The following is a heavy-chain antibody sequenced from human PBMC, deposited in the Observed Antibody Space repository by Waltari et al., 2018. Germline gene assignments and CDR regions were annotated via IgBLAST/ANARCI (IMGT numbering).Heavy chain of an antibody. Sequence: QVQLQQWGAGLLKPSETLSLTCAVYGGSFRGYSWSWIRQPPGPGLEWIGEINHSGSNNYNPSLKSRVTISVDTSKNQFSLKLSSVTAADTAVYYCARKGGGKQWLPRHKNWFDPWGQGTLVTVSS. CDR2: INHSGSN. CDR3: ARKGGGKQWLPRHKNWFDP. CDR1: GGSFRGYS. V-gene: IGHV4-34*01. D-gene: IGHD6-19*01. J-gene: IGHJ5*02.